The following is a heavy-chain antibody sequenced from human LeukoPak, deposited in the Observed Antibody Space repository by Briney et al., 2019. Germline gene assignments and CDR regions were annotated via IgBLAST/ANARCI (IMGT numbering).Heavy chain of an antibody. V-gene: IGHV3-30*04. J-gene: IGHJ4*02. CDR1: GFTFSSYA. Sequence: GGSQRLSCAASGFTFSSYAMRWVRQAPGKGLEWVAVISYDGSNKYYADSVKGRFTISRDNSKNTLYLQMNSLRTEDTAVYYCAKAVMVALAELGYWGQGTLVTVSS. CDR3: AKAVMVALAELGY. CDR2: ISYDGSNK. D-gene: IGHD3-22*01.